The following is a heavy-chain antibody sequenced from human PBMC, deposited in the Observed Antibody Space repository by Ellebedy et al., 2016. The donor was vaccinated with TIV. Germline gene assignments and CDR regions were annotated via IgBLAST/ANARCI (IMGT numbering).Heavy chain of an antibody. CDR3: ARGAQTLIPDY. J-gene: IGHJ4*02. CDR1: GFTFGTYG. CDR2: IWYDGSNK. V-gene: IGHV3-33*01. Sequence: GESLKISCAASGFTFGTYGMHWVRSAPGKGLEWVAVIWYDGSNKYYADSVKGRFTISRDNSEKTLYLQMNSLRVEDTAVYYCARGAQTLIPDYWGQGTLVIVSS.